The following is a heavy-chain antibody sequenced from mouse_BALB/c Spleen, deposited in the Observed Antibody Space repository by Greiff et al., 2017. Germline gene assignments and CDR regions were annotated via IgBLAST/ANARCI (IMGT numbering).Heavy chain of an antibody. D-gene: IGHD2-10*02. Sequence: VMLVESGPGLVAPSQSLSITCTVSGFSLTSYGVHWVRQPPGKGLEWLGVIWAGGSTNYNSALMSRLSISKDNSKSQVFLKMNSLQTDDTAMYYCAKYGNHAMDYWGQGTSVTVSS. J-gene: IGHJ4*01. CDR1: GFSLTSYG. CDR2: IWAGGST. V-gene: IGHV2-9*02. CDR3: AKYGNHAMDY.